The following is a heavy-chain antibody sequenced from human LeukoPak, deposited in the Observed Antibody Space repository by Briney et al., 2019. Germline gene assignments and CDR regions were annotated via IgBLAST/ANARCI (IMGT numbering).Heavy chain of an antibody. CDR2: INPDSGVT. CDR3: ARAMVEYHYGMDV. CDR1: GYTFSDYY. J-gene: IGHJ6*02. D-gene: IGHD3-10*01. V-gene: IGHV1-2*02. Sequence: ASVKVSCKASGYTFSDYYMHWVRQAPGQGLEWMGWINPDSGVTNHAQEFEGRVTMTRDTSISTVYMELSRLRSDDTAVYYCARAMVEYHYGMDVWGQGTTVTVSS.